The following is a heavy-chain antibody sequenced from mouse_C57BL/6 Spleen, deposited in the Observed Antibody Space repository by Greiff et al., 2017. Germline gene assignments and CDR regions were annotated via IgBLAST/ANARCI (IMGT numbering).Heavy chain of an antibody. CDR1: GFNIKNTY. D-gene: IGHD3-1*01. V-gene: IGHV1-76*01. CDR3: ARGLHWYFDV. J-gene: IGHJ1*03. Sequence: VQLQQSVAELVRPGASVKLSCTASGFNIKNTYMHWVKQRPGQGLEWIARIYPGSGNTYYNETFKGKATLTAEKSSSTAYMQLSSLTSEDSAVYFCARGLHWYFDVWGTGTTVTVSS. CDR2: IYPGSGNT.